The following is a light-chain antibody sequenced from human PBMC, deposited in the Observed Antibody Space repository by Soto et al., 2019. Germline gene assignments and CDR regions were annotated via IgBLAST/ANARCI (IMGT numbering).Light chain of an antibody. CDR3: AAWDDSLSGQGV. Sequence: QSVLTQPPSASGTPGQRVTISCSGSSSNIGSNTVNWYQQLPGTAPKLLIYTNNQRPSGVPDRFSGSKSGASASLAISGLQSEDEGDYYCAAWDDSLSGQGVFGGGTKVTVL. J-gene: IGLJ3*02. CDR2: TNN. V-gene: IGLV1-44*01. CDR1: SSNIGSNT.